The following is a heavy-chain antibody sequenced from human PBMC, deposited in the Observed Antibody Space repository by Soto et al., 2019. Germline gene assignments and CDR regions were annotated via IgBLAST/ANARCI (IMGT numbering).Heavy chain of an antibody. J-gene: IGHJ3*02. Sequence: PSETLSLTCTVSGGSISSYYWSWIRQPPGKGLEWIGYIYYSGSTNYNPSLKSRVTISVDTSKNQFSLKLSSVTAADTAVYYCARYYDSSGYFAGGAFDIWGQGTMVTVSS. CDR1: GGSISSYY. CDR2: IYYSGST. CDR3: ARYYDSSGYFAGGAFDI. D-gene: IGHD3-22*01. V-gene: IGHV4-59*01.